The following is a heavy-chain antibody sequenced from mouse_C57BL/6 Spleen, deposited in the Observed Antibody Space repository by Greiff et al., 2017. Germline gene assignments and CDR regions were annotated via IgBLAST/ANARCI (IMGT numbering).Heavy chain of an antibody. CDR3: ATGGVVTRVDY. Sequence: QVQLQQPGAELVRPGTSVKLSCEASGYTFTSYWMHWVKQRPGQGLEWIGVIYPSDSYTNYNQKFKGQATLTVDTSSSTAYMQLSSLASEDSAVYYCATGGVVTRVDYWGQGTTLTVSS. J-gene: IGHJ2*01. D-gene: IGHD2-2*01. CDR2: IYPSDSYT. V-gene: IGHV1-59*01. CDR1: GYTFTSYW.